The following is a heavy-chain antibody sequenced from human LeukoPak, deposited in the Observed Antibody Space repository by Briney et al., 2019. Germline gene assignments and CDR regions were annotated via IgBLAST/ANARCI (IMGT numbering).Heavy chain of an antibody. D-gene: IGHD3/OR15-3a*01. V-gene: IGHV1-8*01. J-gene: IGHJ5*02. CDR1: GYTFTNYD. CDR3: ARGRDWLRWFDP. CDR2: MNPNSGNT. Sequence: ASVKASCKASGYTFTNYDINWVRQATGQGLEWLGWMNPNSGNTGYAQKFQGRVTITRNTSISTAYMELSSLTSEDTAVYYCARGRDWLRWFDPWGQGTLVTVSS.